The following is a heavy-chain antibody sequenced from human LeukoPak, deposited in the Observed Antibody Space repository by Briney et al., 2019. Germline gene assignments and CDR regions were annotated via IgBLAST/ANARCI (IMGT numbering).Heavy chain of an antibody. J-gene: IGHJ4*02. CDR3: ARDRRPRGYSYGYFDY. D-gene: IGHD5-18*01. CDR2: ISSSSSTI. Sequence: GGSLRLSCAASGFTFSSYSMTWVRQAPGKGLEWVSYISSSSSTIYYADSVKGRFTISRDNAKNSLYLQMNSLRDEDTAVYYCARDRRPRGYSYGYFDYWGQGTLVTVSS. V-gene: IGHV3-48*02. CDR1: GFTFSSYS.